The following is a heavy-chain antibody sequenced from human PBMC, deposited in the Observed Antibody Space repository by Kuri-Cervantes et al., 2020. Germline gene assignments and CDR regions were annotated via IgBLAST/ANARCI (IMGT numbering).Heavy chain of an antibody. J-gene: IGHJ4*01. V-gene: IGHV3-48*03. D-gene: IGHD6-19*01. CDR2: IRISVSTI. CDR1: GFTFSSYE. Sequence: GGSLRLSCAASGFTFSSYEMNWVRQAPGKGMEWVSYIRISVSTIYYANSVNSRFTSSRDNAKNSLYLQMNSLRVEDTAMYYCARPGVAGFNDHWGQGTLVTVSS. CDR3: ARPGVAGFNDH.